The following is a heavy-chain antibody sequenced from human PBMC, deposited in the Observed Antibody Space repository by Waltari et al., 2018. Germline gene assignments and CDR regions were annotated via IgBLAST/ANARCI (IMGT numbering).Heavy chain of an antibody. V-gene: IGHV3-43*01. CDR3: AKDTSRITIFGVVTYGMDV. J-gene: IGHJ6*02. Sequence: EVQLVESGGVVVQPGGSLRLSCAASGFTFDDYTMHWVRQAPGKGLAWVSLISWDGGSTYYADAVKGRFTISRDNSKNSLYLQMNSLRTEDTALYYCAKDTSRITIFGVVTYGMDVWGQGTTVTVSS. CDR2: ISWDGGST. CDR1: GFTFDDYT. D-gene: IGHD3-3*01.